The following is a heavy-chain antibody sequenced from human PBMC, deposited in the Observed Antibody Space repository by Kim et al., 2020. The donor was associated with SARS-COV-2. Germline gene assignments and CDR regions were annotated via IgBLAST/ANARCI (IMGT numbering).Heavy chain of an antibody. V-gene: IGHV3-30*18. J-gene: IGHJ6*02. CDR3: AKDQGVATIPYYYYGMDV. Sequence: GGSLRLSCAASGFTFSSDGMHWVRQAPGKGLEWVAVISYDGSNKYYADSVKGRFTISRDNSKNKLYLQMNSLRAEDTAVYYCAKDQGVATIPYYYYGMDVWGQGTTVTVSS. CDR1: GFTFSSDG. CDR2: ISYDGSNK. D-gene: IGHD2-21*02.